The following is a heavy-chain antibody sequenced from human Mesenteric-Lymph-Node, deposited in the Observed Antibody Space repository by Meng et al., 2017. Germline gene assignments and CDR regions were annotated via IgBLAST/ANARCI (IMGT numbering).Heavy chain of an antibody. D-gene: IGHD4-11*01. CDR2: ISGSGGST. V-gene: IGHV3-23*01. J-gene: IGHJ5*02. CDR1: GFTFSSYA. CDR3: ARDRRGDYSNWFDP. Sequence: GGSLRLSCAASGFTFSSYAMSWVRQAPGKGLEWVSAISGSGGSTYYADSVKGRFTISRDNSKNTLYLQMNSLRAEDTAVYYCARDRRGDYSNWFDPWGQGTLVTVSS.